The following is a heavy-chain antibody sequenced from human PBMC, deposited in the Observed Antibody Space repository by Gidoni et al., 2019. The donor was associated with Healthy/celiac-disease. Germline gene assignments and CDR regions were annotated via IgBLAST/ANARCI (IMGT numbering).Heavy chain of an antibody. Sequence: EVQLVESGGGLVQPGGSLKLSCAASGFTFSGSAMHWVRQASGKGLEWVGRIRSKANSYATAYAASVKGRFTISRDDSKNTAYLQMNSLKTEDTAVYYCTMSTGRGGDYYGMDVWGQGTTVTVSS. CDR2: IRSKANSYAT. V-gene: IGHV3-73*02. J-gene: IGHJ6*02. CDR1: GFTFSGSA. CDR3: TMSTGRGGDYYGMDV. D-gene: IGHD4-17*01.